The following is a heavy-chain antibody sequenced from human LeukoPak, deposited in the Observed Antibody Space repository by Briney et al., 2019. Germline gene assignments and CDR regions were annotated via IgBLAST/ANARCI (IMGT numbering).Heavy chain of an antibody. Sequence: SGTLSLTCAVSGGSISSSNWWSWVRPPPGKGLEWIGEIYHSGSTNYNPSLKSRVTISVDTSKNQFSLKLSSVTAADTAVYYCARGRIARLPYFDYWGQGTLVTVSS. V-gene: IGHV4-4*02. J-gene: IGHJ4*02. CDR3: ARGRIARLPYFDY. CDR2: IYHSGST. D-gene: IGHD5-18*01. CDR1: GGSISSSNW.